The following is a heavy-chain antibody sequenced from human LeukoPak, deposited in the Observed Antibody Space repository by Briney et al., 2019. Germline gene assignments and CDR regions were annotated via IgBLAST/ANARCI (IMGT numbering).Heavy chain of an antibody. CDR1: GGSISSYK. V-gene: IGHV4-4*07. J-gene: IGHJ4*02. Sequence: PSETLSLTCTVSGGSISSYKWSWIRQPAGKGLEWIGRIYSSGSTNYTPSLKSRVTMSVDTSKNQFSLKLSSVTAADTAVYYCARFRDYGGNSGLNYWGQGTLVTVSS. D-gene: IGHD4-23*01. CDR2: IYSSGST. CDR3: ARFRDYGGNSGLNY.